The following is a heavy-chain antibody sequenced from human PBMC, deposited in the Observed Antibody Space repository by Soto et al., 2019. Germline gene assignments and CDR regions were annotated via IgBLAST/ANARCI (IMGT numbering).Heavy chain of an antibody. V-gene: IGHV3-73*01. D-gene: IGHD3-22*01. CDR2: IRSKTNSYAT. CDR3: TRDPRNYYDSIGSANWFDP. Sequence: PGESLRLSCAASGFTFSGSAMHWVRQASGKGLEWVGRIRSKTNSYATAYAASVKGRFTISRDDSKDTAYLQMNSLKTEDTAVYYCTRDPRNYYDSIGSANWFDPWGQGTLVTVSS. CDR1: GFTFSGSA. J-gene: IGHJ5*02.